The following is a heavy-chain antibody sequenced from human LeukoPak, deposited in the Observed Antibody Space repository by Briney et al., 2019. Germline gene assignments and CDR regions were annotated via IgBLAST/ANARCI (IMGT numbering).Heavy chain of an antibody. CDR1: GFTFSDYY. CDR2: ISGSGGST. CDR3: AKARLAVAGKGFDY. V-gene: IGHV3-23*01. D-gene: IGHD6-19*01. Sequence: GGSLRLSCAASGFTFSDYYMSWVRQAPGKGLEWVSAISGSGGSTYYADSVKGRFTISRDNSKNTLYLQMNSLRAEDTAVYYCAKARLAVAGKGFDYWGQGTLVTVSS. J-gene: IGHJ4*02.